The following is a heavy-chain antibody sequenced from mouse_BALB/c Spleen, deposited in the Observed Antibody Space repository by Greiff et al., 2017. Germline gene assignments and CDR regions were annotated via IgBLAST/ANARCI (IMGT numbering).Heavy chain of an antibody. V-gene: IGHV5-17*02. CDR3: ARSTYLYYFDY. CDR1: GFTFSSFG. CDR2: ISSGSSTI. J-gene: IGHJ2*01. D-gene: IGHD5-5*01. Sequence: DVHLVESGGGLVQPGGSRKLSCAASGFTFSSFGMHWVRQAPEKGLEWVAYISSGSSTIYYADTVKGRFTISRDNPKNTLFLQMTSLRSEDTAMYYCARSTYLYYFDYWGQGTTLTVSS.